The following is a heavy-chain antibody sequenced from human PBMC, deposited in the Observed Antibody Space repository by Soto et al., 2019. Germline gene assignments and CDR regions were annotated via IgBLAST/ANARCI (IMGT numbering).Heavy chain of an antibody. V-gene: IGHV4-59*01. D-gene: IGHD5-12*01. CDR1: GGPISSYY. CDR3: ARVVATSQYYYYYYMDV. Sequence: PSETLSLTCTVSGGPISSYYWSWIRQPPGKGLEWIGYIYYSGSTNYNPSLKSRVTISVDTSKNQFSLKLSSVTAADTAVYYCARVVATSQYYYYYYMDVWGKGTTVTVSS. J-gene: IGHJ6*03. CDR2: IYYSGST.